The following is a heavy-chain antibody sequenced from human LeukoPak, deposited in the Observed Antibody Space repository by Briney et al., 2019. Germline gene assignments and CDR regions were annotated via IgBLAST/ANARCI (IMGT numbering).Heavy chain of an antibody. CDR1: GYTFTGYY. V-gene: IGHV1-2*02. Sequence: ASVKVSCKASGYTFTGYYMHWVRQAPGQGLEWMGWINPNSGGTDFAQKFQGRVTMTRDTSTSTVYMELSSLRSEDTAVYYCARDVDWNYSFDYWGQGTLVTVSS. CDR2: INPNSGGT. CDR3: ARDVDWNYSFDY. J-gene: IGHJ4*02. D-gene: IGHD1-7*01.